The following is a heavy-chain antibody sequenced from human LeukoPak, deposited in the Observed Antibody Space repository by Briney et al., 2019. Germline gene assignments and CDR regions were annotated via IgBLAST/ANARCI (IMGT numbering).Heavy chain of an antibody. J-gene: IGHJ6*02. V-gene: IGHV3-30*18. CDR3: AKDLAKTNYYYYGMDV. Sequence: GGSLRLSCAASGFIFSNFAMHWVRQAPGKGLEWAALISYDGGNTYYADSVKGRFTISRDNSKNTLYLQMNSLRSGDTAVYYCAKDLAKTNYYYYGMDVWGQGTMVTVSS. D-gene: IGHD1/OR15-1a*01. CDR2: ISYDGGNT. CDR1: GFIFSNFA.